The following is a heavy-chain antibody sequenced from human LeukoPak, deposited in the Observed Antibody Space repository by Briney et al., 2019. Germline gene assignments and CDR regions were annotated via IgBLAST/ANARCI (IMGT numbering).Heavy chain of an antibody. Sequence: ASVMVSCKASGYTFTSYYMHWVRQAPGQGLEWMGIINPSGGSTSYAQKFQGRVTMTRDTSTSTVYMELSSLRSEDTAVYYCARLVYCSGGSCYMDDYWGQGTLVTVSS. CDR3: ARLVYCSGGSCYMDDY. V-gene: IGHV1-46*01. CDR1: GYTFTSYY. J-gene: IGHJ4*02. CDR2: INPSGGST. D-gene: IGHD2-15*01.